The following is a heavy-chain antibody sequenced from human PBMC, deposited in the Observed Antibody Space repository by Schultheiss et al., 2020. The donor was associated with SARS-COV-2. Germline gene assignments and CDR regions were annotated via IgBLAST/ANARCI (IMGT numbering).Heavy chain of an antibody. CDR3: ARGWELYYYYGMDV. V-gene: IGHV4-39*01. J-gene: IGHJ6*02. Sequence: SETLSLTCTVSGGSISSYYWGWIRQPPGKGLEWIGSIYYSGSTYYNPSLKSRVTISVDTSKNQFSLKLSSVTAADTAVYYCARGWELYYYYGMDVWGQGTTVTVSS. CDR1: GGSISSYY. D-gene: IGHD1-26*01. CDR2: IYYSGST.